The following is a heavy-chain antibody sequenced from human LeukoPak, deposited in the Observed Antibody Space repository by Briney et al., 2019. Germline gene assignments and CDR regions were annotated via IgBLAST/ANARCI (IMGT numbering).Heavy chain of an antibody. CDR2: INPSDGST. CDR1: GYTFTNYY. Sequence: ASVKVSCKASGYTFTNYYIHWVRQAPGQGLEWMGIINPSDGSTSYAQKFQGRVTVTRDTSTSTVYMELSSLRSEDTAVHYCARAGYSSSSITLGYWGQGTLVTVSS. V-gene: IGHV1-46*01. J-gene: IGHJ4*02. CDR3: ARAGYSSSSITLGY. D-gene: IGHD6-6*01.